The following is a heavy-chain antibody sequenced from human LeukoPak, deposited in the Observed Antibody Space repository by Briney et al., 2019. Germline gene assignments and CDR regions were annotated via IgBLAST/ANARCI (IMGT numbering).Heavy chain of an antibody. V-gene: IGHV1-18*01. CDR2: ISAYNGNT. D-gene: IGHD3-22*01. CDR3: ARDPARHYDSSGLPGY. J-gene: IGHJ4*02. Sequence: GASVKVSCKASGYTFTSYGISWVRQAPGQGLEWMGWISAYNGNTNYARKLQGRVTMTTDTSTSTAYMELRSLRSDDTAVYYCARDPARHYDSSGLPGYWGQGTLVTVSS. CDR1: GYTFTSYG.